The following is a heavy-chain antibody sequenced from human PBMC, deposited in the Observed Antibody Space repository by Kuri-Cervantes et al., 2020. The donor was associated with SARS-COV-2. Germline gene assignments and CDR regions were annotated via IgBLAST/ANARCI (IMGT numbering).Heavy chain of an antibody. V-gene: IGHV1-69*04. CDR1: GGTFSSYS. CDR3: ARDAAADNLSDY. J-gene: IGHJ4*02. D-gene: IGHD6-13*01. Sequence: SSVNVSCKDSGGTFSSYSYSWVRLAPGQGLEWMGRIIPIFGIANYAQKFQGRVTITADKSTSTAYMELSSLRSEDTAVYYCARDAAADNLSDYWGQGTLVTVSS. CDR2: IIPIFGIA.